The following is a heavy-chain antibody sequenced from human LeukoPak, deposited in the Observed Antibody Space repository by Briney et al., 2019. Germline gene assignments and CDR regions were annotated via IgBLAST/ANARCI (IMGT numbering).Heavy chain of an antibody. V-gene: IGHV1-69*13. J-gene: IGHJ4*02. CDR3: ARGGHYDFWSGYYTFDY. CDR1: GGTFSSYA. D-gene: IGHD3-3*01. Sequence: SVKVSCKASGGTFSSYAISWVRQAPGQGLEWMGGIIPIFGTANYAQKFQGRVTITADESTSTAYMELGSLRSEDTAVYYCARGGHYDFWSGYYTFDYWGQGTLVTVSS. CDR2: IIPIFGTA.